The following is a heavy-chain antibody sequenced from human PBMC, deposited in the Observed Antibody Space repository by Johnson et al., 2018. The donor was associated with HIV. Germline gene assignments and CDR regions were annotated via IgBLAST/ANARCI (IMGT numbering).Heavy chain of an antibody. CDR2: ISGSGGST. D-gene: IGHD6-6*01. CDR1: GFTFSSYA. Sequence: VQLLESGGGLVQPGGSLRLSCAASGFTFSSYAMSWVRQAPGKGLEWVSAISGSGGSTYYADSVKGRFTISRDNSKNTLYLQMNSLRAEDTAVYYCAKDRRSSSPGRDAFDIWGQGTMVTVSS. CDR3: AKDRRSSSPGRDAFDI. J-gene: IGHJ3*02. V-gene: IGHV3-23*01.